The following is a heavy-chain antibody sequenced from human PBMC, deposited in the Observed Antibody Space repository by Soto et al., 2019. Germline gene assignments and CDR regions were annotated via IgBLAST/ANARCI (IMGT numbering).Heavy chain of an antibody. V-gene: IGHV4-31*02. CDR2: IFNSGTT. J-gene: IGHJ4*02. D-gene: IGHD1-26*01. CDR3: ALALGPTTGLDY. CDR1: VASPVSHSH. Sequence: QVQLQESGPGLVKPSQTLSLTCSVSVASPVSHSHWTWIRKPPGKGLEWMGYIFNSGTTFYNPSLTRRLSISLDTSGNHFSLELRSVTAADTAVYYCALALGPTTGLDYWGQGTLVTVSS.